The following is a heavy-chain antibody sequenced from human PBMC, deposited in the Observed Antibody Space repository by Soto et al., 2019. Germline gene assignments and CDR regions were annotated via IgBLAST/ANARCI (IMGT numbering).Heavy chain of an antibody. D-gene: IGHD1-26*01. J-gene: IGHJ4*02. V-gene: IGHV1-69*13. CDR1: GGTFSSYG. CDR3: ARSVGVTTLSYLDY. CDR2: IIPMFGTA. Sequence: ASVKISSKAAGGTFSSYGISWVRQAPGQGLEWMGGIIPMFGTATHTQNFQGRLTITADESTSTAYMELSSLRSEDTAVYFCARSVGVTTLSYLDYWGQGTLLTVSS.